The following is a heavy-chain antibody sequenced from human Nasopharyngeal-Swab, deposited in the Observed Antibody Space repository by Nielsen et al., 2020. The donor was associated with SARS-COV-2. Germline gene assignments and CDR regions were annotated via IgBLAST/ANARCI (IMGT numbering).Heavy chain of an antibody. CDR2: ISSSSSYI. CDR3: ARDEIVGYDYVWGTY. J-gene: IGHJ4*02. CDR1: GFTFSSHS. V-gene: IGHV3-21*01. D-gene: IGHD3-16*01. Sequence: GESLKISCAASGFTFSSHSMNWVRQAPGKGLEWVSSISSSSSYIYYADSVKGRFTISRDNAKNSLYLQMNSLRAEDTAVYYCARDEIVGYDYVWGTYWGQGTLVTVSS.